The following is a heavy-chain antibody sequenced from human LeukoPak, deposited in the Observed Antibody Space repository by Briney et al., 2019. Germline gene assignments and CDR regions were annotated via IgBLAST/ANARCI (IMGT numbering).Heavy chain of an antibody. CDR3: ARQAYCSSTSCYKLDQ. J-gene: IGHJ4*02. CDR2: IYYSGST. D-gene: IGHD2-2*02. CDR1: GGSIGSSTYY. V-gene: IGHV4-39*01. Sequence: SETLSLTWTVSGGSIGSSTYYWGWIRQPPGQGLEWIGSIYYSGSTYYNPSLKSRVTISVDTSKNQFSLRLNSMTAADTSVYYCARQAYCSSTSCYKLDQWGQGTLVTVSS.